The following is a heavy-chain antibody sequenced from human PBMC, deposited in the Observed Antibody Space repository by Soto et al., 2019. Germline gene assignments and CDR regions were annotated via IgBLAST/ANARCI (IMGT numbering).Heavy chain of an antibody. D-gene: IGHD3-9*01. CDR1: GFTVSSNY. J-gene: IGHJ6*03. V-gene: IGHV3-66*01. CDR3: ARVFYDILTGYPDSYYYMDV. Sequence: GGSLRLSCAASGFTVSSNYMSWVRQAPGKGLEWVSVIYSGGSTYYADSVKGRFTISRDNSKNTLYLQMNSLRAEDTAVYYCARVFYDILTGYPDSYYYMDVWGKGTTVTVSS. CDR2: IYSGGST.